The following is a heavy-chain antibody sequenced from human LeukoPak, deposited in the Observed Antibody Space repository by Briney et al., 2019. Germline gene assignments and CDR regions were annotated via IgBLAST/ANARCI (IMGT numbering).Heavy chain of an antibody. CDR2: ISSSSSYI. D-gene: IGHD3-16*01. CDR3: ATGGTAGRYYYYYYGMDV. V-gene: IGHV3-21*01. CDR1: GFTFSSYS. J-gene: IGHJ6*02. Sequence: GGSLRLSCAASGFTFSSYSMNWVRQAPGKGLEWVSSISSSSSYIYYADSVKGRFTISRDNAKNPLYLQMNSLRAEDTAVYCCATGGTAGRYYYYYYGMDVWGQGTTVTVSS.